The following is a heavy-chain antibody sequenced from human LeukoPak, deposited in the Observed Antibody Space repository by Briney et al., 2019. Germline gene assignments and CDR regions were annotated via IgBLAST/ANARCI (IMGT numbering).Heavy chain of an antibody. CDR1: GFTFSSYD. V-gene: IGHV3-13*01. CDR2: IGTLADT. CDR3: VRGRNNNYYDSSGYHPY. D-gene: IGHD3-22*01. J-gene: IGHJ4*02. Sequence: GGSLRLSCAASGFTFSSYDMHWVRQATGKGLEWVSAIGTLADTDYPNSVKGRFTISRENAKNSLYLQMNNLRAGDTAVYYCVRGRNNNYYDSSGYHPYWGQGTLVTVSS.